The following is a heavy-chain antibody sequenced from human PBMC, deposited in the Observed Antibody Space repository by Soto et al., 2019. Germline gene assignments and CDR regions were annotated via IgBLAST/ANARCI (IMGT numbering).Heavy chain of an antibody. D-gene: IGHD1-7*01. CDR1: GYSFTSYW. CDR2: IYPGDSHT. J-gene: IGHJ3*02. V-gene: IGHV5-51*01. Sequence: GESLKISCKGSGYSFTSYWIGWVRQMPGKGLECMGIIYPGDSHTRYSPSFQGQVTISADKSISTAYLQWSSLKASDTAMYFCPRSITGTSTYDAFDIWGQGTVVTV. CDR3: PRSITGTSTYDAFDI.